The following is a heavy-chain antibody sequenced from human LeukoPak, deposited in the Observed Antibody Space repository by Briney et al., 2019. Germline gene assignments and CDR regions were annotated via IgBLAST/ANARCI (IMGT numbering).Heavy chain of an antibody. V-gene: IGHV3-13*04. CDR2: IGRAGDT. CDR3: ARGVPGGPDY. Sequence: PGGSLRLSCAASGSTFSNYDMHWVRQVTGKGLEWVSGIGRAGDTNYLGSVKGRFTISRENAKNSLYLQMNSLRAGDTAVYYCARGVPGGPDYWGQGTLVTVSS. D-gene: IGHD3-10*01. CDR1: GSTFSNYD. J-gene: IGHJ4*02.